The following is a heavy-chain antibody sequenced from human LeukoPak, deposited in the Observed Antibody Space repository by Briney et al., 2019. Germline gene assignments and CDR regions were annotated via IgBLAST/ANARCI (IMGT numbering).Heavy chain of an antibody. CDR3: ARGGSPIYDAFEI. CDR2: ITSEGRTT. J-gene: IGHJ3*02. V-gene: IGHV3-74*01. CDR1: GLTLSSYW. Sequence: GGSLRLFCAASGLTLSSYWMHGVPDAPGRGLVCGSHITSEGRTTSYAGCLKGRFNISRDNAKNPLYLQMNSLRAEDTAVYYCARGGSPIYDAFEIWGQGTKVTVSS. D-gene: IGHD2/OR15-2a*01.